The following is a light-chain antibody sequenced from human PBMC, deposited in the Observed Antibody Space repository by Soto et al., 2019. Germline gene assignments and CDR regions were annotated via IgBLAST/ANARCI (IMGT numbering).Light chain of an antibody. V-gene: IGLV2-14*01. Sequence: QSALTQPASVSGSPGQSITISCTGTSSDVGGYNYVSWYQQHPGKAPKLMIYDVSNRPSGVSNRFSGSKSGNTASLTISGLQAEDEDDYYCSSYTGSGTVVFGGGTKLAVL. CDR1: SSDVGGYNY. CDR2: DVS. CDR3: SSYTGSGTVV. J-gene: IGLJ2*01.